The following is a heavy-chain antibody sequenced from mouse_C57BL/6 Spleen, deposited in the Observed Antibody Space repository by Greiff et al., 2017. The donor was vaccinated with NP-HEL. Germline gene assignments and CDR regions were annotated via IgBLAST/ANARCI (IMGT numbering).Heavy chain of an antibody. J-gene: IGHJ1*03. CDR1: GFTFSSYA. D-gene: IGHD1-1*02. CDR2: ISDGGSYT. CDR3: ARAMGDYYWYFDV. V-gene: IGHV5-4*01. Sequence: EVQLVEPGGGLVKPGGSLKLSCAASGFTFSSYAMSWVRQTPEKRLEWVATISDGGSYTYYPDNVKGRFTISRDNAKNNLYLQMSHLKSEDTAMYYCARAMGDYYWYFDVWGTGTTVTVSS.